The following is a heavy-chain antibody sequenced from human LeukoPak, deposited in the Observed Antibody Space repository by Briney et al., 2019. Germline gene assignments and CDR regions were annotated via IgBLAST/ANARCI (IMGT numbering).Heavy chain of an antibody. CDR3: ARDGGYYFDY. J-gene: IGHJ4*02. CDR2: IYYSGST. D-gene: IGHD3-16*01. V-gene: IGHV4-59*11. Sequence: PSETLSLTCTVSGGSISDHYWSWIRQRPGKGLEWIGYIYYSGSTNYNPSLKSRVTISVDTSKNHFSLKLNSVTAADTAVYYCARDGGYYFDYWGQGALVTVSS. CDR1: GGSISDHY.